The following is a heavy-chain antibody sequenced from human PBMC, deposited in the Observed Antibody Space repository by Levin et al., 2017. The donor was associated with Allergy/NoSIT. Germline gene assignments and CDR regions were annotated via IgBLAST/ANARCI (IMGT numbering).Heavy chain of an antibody. J-gene: IGHJ5*02. CDR2: ISGSGGST. CDR1: GFTFSSYA. CDR3: AKDNSGWYGHWFDP. D-gene: IGHD6-19*01. V-gene: IGHV3-23*01. Sequence: GESLKISCAASGFTFSSYAMSWVRQAPGKGLEWVSAISGSGGSTYYADSVKGRFTISRDNSKNTLYLQMNSLRAEDTAVYYCAKDNSGWYGHWFDPWGQGTLVTVSS.